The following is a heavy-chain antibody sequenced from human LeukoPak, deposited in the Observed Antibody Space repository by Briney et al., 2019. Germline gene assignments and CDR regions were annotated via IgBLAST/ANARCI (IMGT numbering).Heavy chain of an antibody. CDR2: IRSDGSKN. CDR1: GFTFTNYG. D-gene: IGHD3-10*01. J-gene: IGHJ6*02. CDR3: TKASGRNLYGMDV. V-gene: IGHV3-30*02. Sequence: PGGSLGLSCVASGFTFTNYGMHWVRQAPGKGLEWVAFIRSDGSKNYYGDSVRGRFTISRDTSKNTLYLQMNTLRPEDTAVYYCTKASGRNLYGMDVWGQGTTVIVSS.